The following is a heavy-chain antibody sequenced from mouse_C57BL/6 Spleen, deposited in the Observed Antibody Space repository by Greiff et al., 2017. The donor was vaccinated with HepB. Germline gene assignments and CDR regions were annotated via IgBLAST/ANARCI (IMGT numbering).Heavy chain of an antibody. CDR1: GFTFKDYD. D-gene: IGHD2-5*01. V-gene: IGHV1-85*01. Sequence: VQLQQSGPELVKPGASVKLSCTASGFTFKDYDINWVKQRPGQGLEWIGWIYPGDGITEYNEKFKGKATLTVDTSSSTAYLELHSLTSEDSAVYFCAGWNSNFYAMDDWGQGTSVTVSS. CDR3: AGWNSNFYAMDD. CDR2: IYPGDGIT. J-gene: IGHJ4*01.